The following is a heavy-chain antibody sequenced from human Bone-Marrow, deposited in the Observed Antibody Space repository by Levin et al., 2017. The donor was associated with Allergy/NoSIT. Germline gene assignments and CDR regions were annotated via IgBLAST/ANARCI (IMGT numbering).Heavy chain of an antibody. CDR2: ISPYNGDT. CDR3: ARDKDYYDSTGYYRGDWYFDV. Sequence: GESLKISCKASGYTFTSYGITWVRQKAPGEGLEWIGWISPYNGDTKYSQRLQDSLTMTTDKSTTTGYMELRSLRSDDKATYYCARDKDYYDSTGYYRGDWYFDVWGRGTLVTVSS. V-gene: IGHV1-18*04. J-gene: IGHJ2*01. D-gene: IGHD3-22*01. CDR1: GYTFTSYG.